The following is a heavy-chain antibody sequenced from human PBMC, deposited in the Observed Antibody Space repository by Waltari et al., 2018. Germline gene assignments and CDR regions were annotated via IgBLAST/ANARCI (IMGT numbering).Heavy chain of an antibody. J-gene: IGHJ5*02. V-gene: IGHV4-31*03. Sequence: QVQLQESGPGLVKPSQTLSLTCTVSGGSISSGGYYWSWIRQHPGKGLEWIGYIYYSVSTYYNPSLKSRVTISVDTSKNQFSLKLSSVTAADTAVYYCARQEIISKGKFDPWGQGTLVTVSS. D-gene: IGHD3-10*01. CDR3: ARQEIISKGKFDP. CDR2: IYYSVST. CDR1: GGSISSGGYY.